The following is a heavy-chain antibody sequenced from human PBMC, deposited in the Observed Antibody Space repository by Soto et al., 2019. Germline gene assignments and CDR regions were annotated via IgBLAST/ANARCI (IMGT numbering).Heavy chain of an antibody. V-gene: IGHV1-8*01. CDR2: MNPNSGNT. Sequence: ASVKVSCKASGYTFTSYDINWVRQATGQRLEWMGWMNPNSGNTGYAQKFQGRVTMTRNTSISTAYMELSSLRSEDTAVYYCARGTYDILTGYLDAFDIWGQGTRVPVSS. J-gene: IGHJ3*02. CDR3: ARGTYDILTGYLDAFDI. D-gene: IGHD3-9*01. CDR1: GYTFTSYD.